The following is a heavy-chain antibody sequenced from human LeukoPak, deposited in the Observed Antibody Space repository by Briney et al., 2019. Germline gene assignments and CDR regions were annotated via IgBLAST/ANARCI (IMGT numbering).Heavy chain of an antibody. Sequence: GGSLRLSCAASGFSFSNYAMSWVRQAPAKGLEWVSGISASGGSTIYAYSVKGRFTHSRDNSKNTLYLEMNSLRVEDTGLYFCVRGGAKWALPSDYWRQGTLVSVSS. CDR2: ISASGGST. D-gene: IGHD1-26*01. J-gene: IGHJ4*02. CDR3: VRGGAKWALPSDY. CDR1: GFSFSNYA. V-gene: IGHV3-23*01.